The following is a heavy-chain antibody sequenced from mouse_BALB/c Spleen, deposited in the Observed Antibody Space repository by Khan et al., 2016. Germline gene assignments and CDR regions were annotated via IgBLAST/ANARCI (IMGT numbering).Heavy chain of an antibody. CDR1: GYTFTSYY. CDR3: ARWHYGRCAMDY. Sequence: QVQLQQSGPELVKPGASVKMSCQASGYTFTSYYIHWVKQRPGQGLEWIGWIYPGDGSPKYNEKFKGKTTLTADKSSTTAYMFLSSLTSEDSAIYFWARWHYGRCAMDYWGQGTSVTVSS. V-gene: IGHV1S56*01. CDR2: IYPGDGSP. J-gene: IGHJ4*01. D-gene: IGHD1-2*01.